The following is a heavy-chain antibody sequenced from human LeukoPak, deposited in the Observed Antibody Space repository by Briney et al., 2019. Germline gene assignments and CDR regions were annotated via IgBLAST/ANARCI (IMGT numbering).Heavy chain of an antibody. D-gene: IGHD1-14*01. Sequence: SVKVSCKASGGTFSSYAISWVRQAPGQGLEWMGGIIPIFGTANYAQKFQGRVTITADESTSTAYMELSSLRSEDTAVYYCARTRLNSDPTTPLPYYYYGMDVWGQGTTVTVSS. CDR2: IIPIFGTA. V-gene: IGHV1-69*13. CDR3: ARTRLNSDPTTPLPYYYYGMDV. CDR1: GGTFSSYA. J-gene: IGHJ6*02.